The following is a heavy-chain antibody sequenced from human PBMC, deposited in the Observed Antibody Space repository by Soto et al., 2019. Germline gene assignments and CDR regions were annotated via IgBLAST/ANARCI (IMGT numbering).Heavy chain of an antibody. D-gene: IGHD2-15*01. V-gene: IGHV3-30-3*01. CDR2: IAYDGSNA. CDR3: ARGDREDILVVVGARPGEYGIDI. Sequence: QVQLVASGGGVVQPGGSLSLSCAASGFTFRNYAMHWVRQAPGKGLECLAVIAYDGSNAFYRDSVTGRFTISSDKSKNTLYLRMNSLRSEDTGVYYCARGDREDILVVVGARPGEYGIDIWGQGTTVTVSS. J-gene: IGHJ6*02. CDR1: GFTFRNYA.